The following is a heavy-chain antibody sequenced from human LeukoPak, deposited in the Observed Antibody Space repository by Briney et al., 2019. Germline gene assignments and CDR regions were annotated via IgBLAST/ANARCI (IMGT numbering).Heavy chain of an antibody. CDR1: GGSISSGTDY. V-gene: IGHV4-39*01. CDR2: IYYSGSI. Sequence: PSETLSLTCTVSGGSISSGTDYWVWIRQPPGKGLEWVGSIYYSGSIHYNPSLKGRLTISVDTSKNQFSLKLRSVTAADTAVYYCARNITMVRGVMRYFDYWGQGTLVTVSS. J-gene: IGHJ4*02. CDR3: ARNITMVRGVMRYFDY. D-gene: IGHD3-10*01.